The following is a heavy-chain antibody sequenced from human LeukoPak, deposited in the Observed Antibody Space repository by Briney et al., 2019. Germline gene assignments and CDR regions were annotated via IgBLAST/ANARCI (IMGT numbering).Heavy chain of an antibody. Sequence: GGSLRLSCAASGFTFSSYGMSWVRQAPGKGLEWVSAISGSGGSTYYADSVKGRFTISRDNSKNTLYLQMNSLRAEDTAVYYCASMPMVRGVGLFDYWGQGTLVTVSS. CDR3: ASMPMVRGVGLFDY. CDR1: GFTFSSYG. CDR2: ISGSGGST. D-gene: IGHD3-10*01. J-gene: IGHJ4*02. V-gene: IGHV3-23*01.